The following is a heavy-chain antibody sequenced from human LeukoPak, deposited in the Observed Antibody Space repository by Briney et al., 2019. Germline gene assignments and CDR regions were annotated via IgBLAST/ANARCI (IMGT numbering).Heavy chain of an antibody. J-gene: IGHJ4*02. CDR2: ISWNSGSI. V-gene: IGHV3-9*01. CDR1: GFTFDDYA. D-gene: IGHD6-19*01. Sequence: GGSLRLSCAASGFTFDDYAMHWVRQAPGKGLEWVSGISWNSGSIGYADSVKGRFTISRDNAKNSLYLQMNSLRAEDTALYYCAKAVQGGFIEVAGIDYWGQGTLSPSPQ. CDR3: AKAVQGGFIEVAGIDY.